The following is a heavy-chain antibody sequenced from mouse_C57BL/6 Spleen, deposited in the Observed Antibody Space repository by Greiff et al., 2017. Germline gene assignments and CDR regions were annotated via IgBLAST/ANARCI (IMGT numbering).Heavy chain of an antibody. Sequence: QVQLQQPGAELVRPGSSVKLSCKASGYTFTSYWMHWVKQRPIQGLEWIGNIYPSDSDTPYNQKFKGKATLTVDKSSSTAYMQLSSLTSEDSAVXVCVRFRYCGSSYTRYFDVWGTGTTVTVSS. CDR3: VRFRYCGSSYTRYFDV. D-gene: IGHD1-1*01. CDR2: IYPSDSDT. J-gene: IGHJ1*03. V-gene: IGHV1-52*01. CDR1: GYTFTSYW.